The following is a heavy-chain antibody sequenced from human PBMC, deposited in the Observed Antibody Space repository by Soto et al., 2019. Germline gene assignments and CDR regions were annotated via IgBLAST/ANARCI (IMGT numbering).Heavy chain of an antibody. Sequence: GGSLRLSCAASGFTFSSYGMHWVRQAPGKGLEWVAVIWYDGTNKYYADSVKGRFTFSRDNSKNTLSLQMNSLRAEDTDVYYCARSLLRYFDWPLDYWGQGILVTVSS. V-gene: IGHV3-33*08. CDR2: IWYDGTNK. CDR3: ARSLLRYFDWPLDY. J-gene: IGHJ4*02. CDR1: GFTFSSYG. D-gene: IGHD3-9*01.